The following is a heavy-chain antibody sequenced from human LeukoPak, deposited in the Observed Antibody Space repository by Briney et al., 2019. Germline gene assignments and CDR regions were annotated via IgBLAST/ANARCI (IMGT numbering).Heavy chain of an antibody. Sequence: GRSLRLSCAASGFTFSSYAMHWVRRAPGKGLEWVAVISYDGSNKYYADSVKGRFTISRDNSKNTLSLQMNSLRPEDTAVYYCARDQSGDAFDICGQGTMVTVSS. J-gene: IGHJ3*02. CDR2: ISYDGSNK. CDR1: GFTFSSYA. CDR3: ARDQSGDAFDI. V-gene: IGHV3-30*04. D-gene: IGHD1-26*01.